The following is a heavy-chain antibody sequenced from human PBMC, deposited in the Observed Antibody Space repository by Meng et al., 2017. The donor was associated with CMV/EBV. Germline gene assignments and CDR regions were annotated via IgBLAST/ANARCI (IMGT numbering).Heavy chain of an antibody. CDR2: IFSNDEK. Sequence: SGPTLVKPPETLTLTCTVSRFSLSNARMGVSWIRQPPGKALEWLAHIFSNDEKSYSTSLKSRLTISKDTSKSQVVLTMTNMDPVDTATYYCARISGWGWFDPWGQGTLVTVSS. D-gene: IGHD1-14*01. CDR1: RFSLSNARMG. J-gene: IGHJ5*02. V-gene: IGHV2-26*01. CDR3: ARISGWGWFDP.